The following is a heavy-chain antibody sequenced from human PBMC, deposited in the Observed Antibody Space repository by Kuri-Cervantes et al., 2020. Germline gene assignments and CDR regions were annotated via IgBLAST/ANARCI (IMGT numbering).Heavy chain of an antibody. CDR1: GGSFSGYY. CDR3: ARDEGYPAWFDP. D-gene: IGHD5-12*01. J-gene: IGHJ5*02. CDR2: INHSGST. V-gene: IGHV4-34*01. Sequence: SETLSLTCAVYGGSFSGYYWSWIRQPPGKGLEWIGEINHSGSTNYNPSLKSRVTISVDTSKNQFSLKLSSVTAADTAVYYCARDEGYPAWFDPWGQGTLVTVSS.